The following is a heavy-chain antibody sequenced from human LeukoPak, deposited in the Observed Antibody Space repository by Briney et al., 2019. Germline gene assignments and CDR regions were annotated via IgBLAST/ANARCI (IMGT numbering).Heavy chain of an antibody. V-gene: IGHV3-15*01. CDR2: IKSKSDGGTT. CDR3: STVVIGYCASSSCYAGDY. Sequence: PGTSLRLSCAASGITFSSFGMHWVRQAPGKGLEWVGRIKSKSDGGTTDFAAPVKGRFSITRDDSRNTVYLQMSSLNTEDTAVYYCSTVVIGYCASSSCYAGDYWGQGALVTVSS. CDR1: GITFSSFG. J-gene: IGHJ4*02. D-gene: IGHD2-2*01.